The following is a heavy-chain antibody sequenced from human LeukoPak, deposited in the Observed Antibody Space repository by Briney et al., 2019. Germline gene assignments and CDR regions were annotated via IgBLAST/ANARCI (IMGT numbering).Heavy chain of an antibody. CDR3: ARHIEYYYDSSGYSFDY. Sequence: GESLKISCKGSGYSFTSYWIGWVRQMPGKGLEWMGIIYPGDPDTRYSPSFQGQVTISADKSISTAYLQWSSLKASDTAMYYCARHIEYYYDSSGYSFDYWGQGTLVTVSS. J-gene: IGHJ4*02. V-gene: IGHV5-51*01. D-gene: IGHD3-22*01. CDR2: IYPGDPDT. CDR1: GYSFTSYW.